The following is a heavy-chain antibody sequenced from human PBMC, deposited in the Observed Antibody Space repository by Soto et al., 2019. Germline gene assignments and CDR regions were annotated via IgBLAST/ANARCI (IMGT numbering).Heavy chain of an antibody. CDR1: GYTFTSYG. CDR2: ISAYNGNT. Sequence: QVQLVQSGVEVKKPGASVKVSCKASGYTFTSYGISWVRQAPGQGLEWMAWISAYNGNTKYAQKVQGRVTMTTDTSTSTAYMELRSLRSDDTAVXXXXXXXXXXXXWFDPWGQGTLVTVSS. J-gene: IGHJ5*02. V-gene: IGHV1-18*01. CDR3: XXXXXXXXXWFDP.